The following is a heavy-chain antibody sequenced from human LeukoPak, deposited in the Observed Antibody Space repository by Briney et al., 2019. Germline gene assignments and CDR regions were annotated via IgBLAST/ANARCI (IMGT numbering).Heavy chain of an antibody. CDR3: ARIPPSYYYDSCGYPDY. V-gene: IGHV2-70*11. D-gene: IGHD3-22*01. CDR2: IDWDDDK. CDR1: GFSLSTSGMC. Sequence: SGPALVKPTQTLTLTCTFSGFSLSTSGMCVSWIRQPPGKALEWLARIDWDDDKYYSTSLKTRLTVSKATSKNQVVLTMTNMDPVDTATYYCARIPPSYYYDSCGYPDYWGQGTLVTVSS. J-gene: IGHJ4*02.